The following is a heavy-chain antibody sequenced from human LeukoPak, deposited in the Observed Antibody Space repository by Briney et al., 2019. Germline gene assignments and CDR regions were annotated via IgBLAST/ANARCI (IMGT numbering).Heavy chain of an antibody. V-gene: IGHV1-69*01. Sequence: SVKVSCKASGGTFSSYAISWVRQAPGQGLEWMGGIIPIFGTANYAQKFQGRVTITADESTSTAYMELSSLRSEDTAVYYCTRARYCSSTSCYSDPYYFDYWGQGTLVTVSS. J-gene: IGHJ4*02. CDR1: GGTFSSYA. CDR2: IIPIFGTA. D-gene: IGHD2-2*01. CDR3: TRARYCSSTSCYSDPYYFDY.